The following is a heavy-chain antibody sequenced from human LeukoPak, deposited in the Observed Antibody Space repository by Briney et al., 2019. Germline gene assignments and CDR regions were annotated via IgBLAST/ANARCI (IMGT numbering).Heavy chain of an antibody. V-gene: IGHV1-18*04. Sequence: VASVKVSCKASGYTFTGYYMHWVRQAPGQGLEWMGWISGYNGSTNYAQKLQGRVTMTTDTSTSTAYMELRSLKSDDTAVYYCASLKSYYDSSGYLVTDAFDIWGQGTMVTVSS. CDR1: GYTFTGYY. D-gene: IGHD3-22*01. CDR3: ASLKSYYDSSGYLVTDAFDI. CDR2: ISGYNGST. J-gene: IGHJ3*02.